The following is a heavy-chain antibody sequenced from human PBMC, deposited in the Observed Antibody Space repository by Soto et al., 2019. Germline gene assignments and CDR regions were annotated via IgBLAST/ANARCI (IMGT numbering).Heavy chain of an antibody. V-gene: IGHV3-11*06. D-gene: IGHD2-8*01. J-gene: IGHJ4*02. CDR3: ARDLRSSSTKYFDF. Sequence: GGSLRLSCTASGFLFTDYYMSWIRQPPGKGLEWLAYIDGSSDYTNSADSVKGRFTISRDNAKNSVFLQMNNLRADDTAVYYCARDLRSSSTKYFDFWGRGTLVTVSS. CDR1: GFLFTDYY. CDR2: IDGSSDYT.